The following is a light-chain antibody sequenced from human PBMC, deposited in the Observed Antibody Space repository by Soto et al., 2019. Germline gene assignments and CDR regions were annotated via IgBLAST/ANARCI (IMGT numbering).Light chain of an antibody. CDR1: SFDVGGYNY. CDR3: SAYAGSTSVYV. J-gene: IGLJ1*01. V-gene: IGLV2-8*01. CDR2: EVS. Sequence: QSVLTQPPAASGSPGQSVTISCTGTSFDVGGYNYVSWYQQHPGKAPQVLMYEVSKRPSGVPDRFPGSKSGNTASLTVSGLQVEDEADYYCSAYAGSTSVYVFGSGTKVTVL.